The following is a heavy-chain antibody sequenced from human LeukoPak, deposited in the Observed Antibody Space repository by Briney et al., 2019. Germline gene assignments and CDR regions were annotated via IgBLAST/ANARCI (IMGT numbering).Heavy chain of an antibody. V-gene: IGHV4-39*01. CDR1: GGSISSSSYY. D-gene: IGHD3-22*01. Sequence: PSETLSLTCTVSGGSISSSSYYWGWIRQPPGKGLEWIGSIYYSGSTYYNPSLKSRVTISVDTSKNQFSLKLSSVTAADTAVYYCASSYYYDSSGPYYFDYWGQGTLVTVSS. CDR2: IYYSGST. J-gene: IGHJ4*02. CDR3: ASSYYYDSSGPYYFDY.